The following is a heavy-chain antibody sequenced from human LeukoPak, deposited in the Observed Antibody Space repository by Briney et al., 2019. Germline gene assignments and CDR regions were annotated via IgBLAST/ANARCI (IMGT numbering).Heavy chain of an antibody. J-gene: IGHJ6*03. CDR3: ARAGIAARGDNYYMDV. D-gene: IGHD6-13*01. Sequence: ASVKVSCKASGGTFSSYAISWVRQAPGQGLEWMGGIIPIFSTANYALKFQGRVTITTDESTSTAYMELSSLRSEDTAVYYCARAGIAARGDNYYMDVWGKGTPVIVSS. V-gene: IGHV1-69*05. CDR2: IIPIFSTA. CDR1: GGTFSSYA.